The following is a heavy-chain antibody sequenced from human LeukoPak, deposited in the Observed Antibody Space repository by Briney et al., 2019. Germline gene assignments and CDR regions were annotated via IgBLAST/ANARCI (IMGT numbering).Heavy chain of an antibody. CDR1: VFTFSNYN. Sequence: PGGSLRLSCAACVFTFSNYNMNLVRQTPGKGPEWVSSITSSSMYIFYADSVKGRFTISRDNAENSLSLQMNRLSPKDTAVFFCARDPYNGNYGDSYYYFMDAWGKETTVSIS. D-gene: IGHD1-26*01. V-gene: IGHV3-21*01. J-gene: IGHJ6*03. CDR2: ITSSSMYI. CDR3: ARDPYNGNYGDSYYYFMDA.